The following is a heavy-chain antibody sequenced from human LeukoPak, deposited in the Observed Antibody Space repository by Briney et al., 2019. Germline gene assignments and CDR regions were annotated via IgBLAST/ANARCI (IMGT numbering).Heavy chain of an antibody. CDR1: GGSISSYY. D-gene: IGHD3-3*01. V-gene: IGHV4-59*01. J-gene: IGHJ6*03. CDR3: ARIHYDFWSGYRSHYYCYYMDV. Sequence: SETLSLTCTVSGGSISSYYWSWIRQPPGKGLEWIGYIYYTGSTNYNPSLKSRVTISVDTSKNQFSLKLSSVTAADTAVYYCARIHYDFWSGYRSHYYCYYMDVWGKGTTVTVSS. CDR2: IYYTGST.